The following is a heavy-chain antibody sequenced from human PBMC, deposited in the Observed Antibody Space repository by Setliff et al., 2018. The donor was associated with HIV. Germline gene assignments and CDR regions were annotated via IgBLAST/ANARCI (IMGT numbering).Heavy chain of an antibody. Sequence: SVKVSCKASGDTFSNSALSWVRQAPGQGLEWMGGSIPLFGTVKYAQKFQGRVTITTDELMTTAYMELSSLRSEDTAIYFCATMQFGDFDYWGQGTLVTVSS. CDR1: GDTFSNSA. V-gene: IGHV1-69*05. D-gene: IGHD3-10*01. CDR3: ATMQFGDFDY. J-gene: IGHJ4*02. CDR2: SIPLFGTV.